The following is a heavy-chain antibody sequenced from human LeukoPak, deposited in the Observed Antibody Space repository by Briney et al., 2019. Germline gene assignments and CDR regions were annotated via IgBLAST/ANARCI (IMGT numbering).Heavy chain of an antibody. CDR1: GFSFSSYA. CDR2: ISGSGGST. CDR3: AKARGFCSGGSCYNPFDP. V-gene: IGHV3-23*01. D-gene: IGHD2-15*01. Sequence: PGGSLRLSCAASGFSFSSYAMSWVRQAPGKGLEWVSGISGSGGSTYYADSVKGRFTISRDNSKNTLYVQMNSLRAEDTAVYYCAKARGFCSGGSCYNPFDPWGQGTLSPSPQ. J-gene: IGHJ5*02.